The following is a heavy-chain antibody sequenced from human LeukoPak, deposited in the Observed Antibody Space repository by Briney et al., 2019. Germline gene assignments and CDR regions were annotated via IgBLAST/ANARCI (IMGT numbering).Heavy chain of an antibody. J-gene: IGHJ4*02. D-gene: IGHD2-15*01. CDR3: AKDSVAATHLVRLSRRSHYFDY. CDR1: GGTFSSYA. V-gene: IGHV1-69*06. Sequence: GASVKVSCKASGGTFSSYAISWVRQAPGQGLEWMGGIIPIFGTANYAQKFQGRVTITADKSTSTAYMELSSLRSEDTAVYYCAKDSVAATHLVRLSRRSHYFDYWGQGTLVTVSS. CDR2: IIPIFGTA.